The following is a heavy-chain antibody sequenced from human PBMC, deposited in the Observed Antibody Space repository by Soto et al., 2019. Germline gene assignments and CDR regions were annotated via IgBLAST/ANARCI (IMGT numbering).Heavy chain of an antibody. J-gene: IGHJ6*02. D-gene: IGHD6-6*01. CDR1: GGTFSSYA. V-gene: IGHV1-69*12. CDR3: ARDTLSIAARPGYYYCGMDV. Sequence: QVQLVRSGAEVKKPGSSVKVSCKASGGTFSSYAISWVRQAPGHGLEWMGGIIPIFGTANYAQKFQGRVTITAAESASTAYLQLSILRSEDTAMYYCARDTLSIAARPGYYYCGMDVWGQGTTVTVSS. CDR2: IIPIFGTA.